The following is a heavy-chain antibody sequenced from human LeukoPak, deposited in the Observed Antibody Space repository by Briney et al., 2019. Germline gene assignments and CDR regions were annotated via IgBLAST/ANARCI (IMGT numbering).Heavy chain of an antibody. CDR2: IYYSGST. Sequence: SETLSLTCTVSGVSISNYFWSWIRQPPGRGLEWIGYIYYSGSTNYNPSLKSRVTISVDTSKSQFSLTLSSVTAADTAVYYCARGRGYSYGYPLDYWGQGTLVTVS. J-gene: IGHJ4*02. V-gene: IGHV4-59*01. CDR3: ARGRGYSYGYPLDY. CDR1: GVSISNYF. D-gene: IGHD5-18*01.